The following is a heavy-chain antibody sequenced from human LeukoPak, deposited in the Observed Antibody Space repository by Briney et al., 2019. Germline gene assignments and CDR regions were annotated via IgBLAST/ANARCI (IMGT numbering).Heavy chain of an antibody. J-gene: IGHJ3*02. Sequence: GGSLRLSCAASGFTFSSYSMNWVRQAPGKGLEWVSSISSSSSHIYYADSVKGRFTISRDNAKNSLYLQMNSLRAEDTAVYYCARSGSYYSAFDIWGQGTMVTVSS. CDR1: GFTFSSYS. CDR3: ARSGSYYSAFDI. CDR2: ISSSSSHI. V-gene: IGHV3-21*01. D-gene: IGHD1-26*01.